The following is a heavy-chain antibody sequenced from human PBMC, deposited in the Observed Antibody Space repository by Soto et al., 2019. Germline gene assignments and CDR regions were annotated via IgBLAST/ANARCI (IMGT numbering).Heavy chain of an antibody. CDR1: GGSISSGDYY. CDR2: IYYSGSA. CDR3: RGDYYDSSGLCYFDY. V-gene: IGHV4-30-4*01. J-gene: IGHJ4*02. D-gene: IGHD3-22*01. Sequence: SETRSRTCTVSGGSISSGDYYWRWIRQPPGKGLEWIGYIYYSGSAYYNPSLKSRVTISVDTSKNQFSLKLSSVTAADTAVYYCRGDYYDSSGLCYFDYWGQGTLVTVSS.